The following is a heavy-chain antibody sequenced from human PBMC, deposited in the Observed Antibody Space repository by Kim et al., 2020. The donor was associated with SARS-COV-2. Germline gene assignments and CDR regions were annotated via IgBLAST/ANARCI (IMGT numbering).Heavy chain of an antibody. Sequence: GSLRLSCAASGFTFSDYYMSWIRQAPGKGLEWVSYISSSSSYTNYADSVKGRFTISRDNAKNSLYLQMNSLRAEDTAVYYCARGTGYSYGSGLDYWGQGTLVTVSS. CDR1: GFTFSDYY. CDR3: ARGTGYSYGSGLDY. CDR2: ISSSSSYT. J-gene: IGHJ4*02. D-gene: IGHD5-18*01. V-gene: IGHV3-11*05.